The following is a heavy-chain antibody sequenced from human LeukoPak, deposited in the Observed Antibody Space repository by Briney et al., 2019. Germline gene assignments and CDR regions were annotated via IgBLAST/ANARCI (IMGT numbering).Heavy chain of an antibody. J-gene: IGHJ3*02. CDR3: ARTRTTSHDAFDI. Sequence: SETLSLTCTVSDGSISISSYYWGWVRQPPGKGLEWIGSIYYLGSTYYIPSLKSRVTISVDTSKNQFSLKLSSVTAADTSVYYCARTRTTSHDAFDIWGQGTMVTVSS. CDR2: IYYLGST. D-gene: IGHD2/OR15-2a*01. CDR1: DGSISISSYY. V-gene: IGHV4-39*01.